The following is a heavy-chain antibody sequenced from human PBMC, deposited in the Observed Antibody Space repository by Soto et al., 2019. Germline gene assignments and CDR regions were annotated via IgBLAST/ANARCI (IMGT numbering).Heavy chain of an antibody. J-gene: IGHJ4*02. Sequence: ASVKVSCKASGYTFTSYYMHWVRQAPGQGLEWMGIINPSGGSTSYAQKFQGRVTMTRDTSTSTVYMGLSSLRSEDTAVYYCARDSSHPVVPAANLDYWGQGTLVTVSS. CDR1: GYTFTSYY. V-gene: IGHV1-46*03. CDR2: INPSGGST. D-gene: IGHD2-2*01. CDR3: ARDSSHPVVPAANLDY.